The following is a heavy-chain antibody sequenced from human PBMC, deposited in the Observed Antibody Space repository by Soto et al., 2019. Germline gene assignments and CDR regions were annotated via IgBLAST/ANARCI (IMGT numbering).Heavy chain of an antibody. J-gene: IGHJ6*02. Sequence: QITLRESGPSLVKPTQTLTLTCTFSGFSFSTSGVGVGWFRQPPGHALQWLALIYWNGNERYSPSLLNRLTVTKDTSRNQVFLTLTSVDPVDTATYYCAHELSGYYYVMDVWGQGTKVTVSS. D-gene: IGHD3-10*02. CDR2: IYWNGNE. V-gene: IGHV2-5*01. CDR1: GFSFSTSGVG. CDR3: AHELSGYYYVMDV.